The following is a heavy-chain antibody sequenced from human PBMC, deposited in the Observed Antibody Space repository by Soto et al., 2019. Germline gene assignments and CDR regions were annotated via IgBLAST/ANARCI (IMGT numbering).Heavy chain of an antibody. V-gene: IGHV1-2*04. Sequence: ASVKVSCKASGYTFTGYYMHWVRQAPGQGLEWMGWINPNSGGTNYAQKFQGWVTMTRDTSISTAYMELSRLRSDNTAVYYCARGSEDYGDYVVDYWGQGTLVTVSS. CDR1: GYTFTGYY. CDR3: ARGSEDYGDYVVDY. D-gene: IGHD4-17*01. J-gene: IGHJ4*02. CDR2: INPNSGGT.